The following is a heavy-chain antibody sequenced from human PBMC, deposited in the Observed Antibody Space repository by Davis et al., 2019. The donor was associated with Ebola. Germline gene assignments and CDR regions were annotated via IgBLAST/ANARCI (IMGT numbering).Heavy chain of an antibody. J-gene: IGHJ4*02. CDR2: IYYSGST. Sequence: LRLSCAVSGGSISSGGYSWSWIRQPPGKGLEWIGYIYYSGSTYYNPSLKSRVTISVDTSKNQFSLKLSSVTAADTAVYYCARHGLRFSSFDYWGQGTLVTVSS. V-gene: IGHV4-30-4*07. CDR1: GGSISSGGYS. D-gene: IGHD5-12*01. CDR3: ARHGLRFSSFDY.